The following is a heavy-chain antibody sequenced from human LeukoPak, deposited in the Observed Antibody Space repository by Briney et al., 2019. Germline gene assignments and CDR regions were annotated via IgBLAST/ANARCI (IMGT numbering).Heavy chain of an antibody. D-gene: IGHD2-2*01. V-gene: IGHV1-18*01. Sequence: GASVKVSCKASGYTFTSYGISWVRQAPGQGLEWMGWISAYNGNTNYAQKLQGRVTMTTDTSTSTAYMELRSLRSDDTAVYYCASRRDCSSTSCHTGGYYMDVWGKGTTVTVSS. CDR1: GYTFTSYG. J-gene: IGHJ6*03. CDR2: ISAYNGNT. CDR3: ASRRDCSSTSCHTGGYYMDV.